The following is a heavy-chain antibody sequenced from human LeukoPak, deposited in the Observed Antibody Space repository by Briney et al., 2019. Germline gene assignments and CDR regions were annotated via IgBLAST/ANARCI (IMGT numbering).Heavy chain of an antibody. V-gene: IGHV4-39*01. Sequence: SETLSLTCTVSGGSISSSSYYWGWIRQAPGKGLEWIGSIYYSGSAYYNPSLKSRVTISVDTSKNQFSLKLSSVTAADTAVYYCARGTDDSYGDYWFDPWGQGTLVTVSS. CDR1: GGSISSSSYY. J-gene: IGHJ5*02. CDR3: ARGTDDSYGDYWFDP. CDR2: IYYSGSA. D-gene: IGHD4-17*01.